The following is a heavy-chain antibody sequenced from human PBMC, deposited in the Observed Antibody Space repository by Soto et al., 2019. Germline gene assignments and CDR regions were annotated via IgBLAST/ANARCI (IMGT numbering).Heavy chain of an antibody. Sequence: RLSCAASGFTFSTYGMHWVRQAPGKGLEWLAVISNNGINKYYADSVKGRFTISRDNSKDTLFLQMNSLRGEDTAIYYCARVIRADSTSSNFYYYSGLDVWGQGTTVTVSS. D-gene: IGHD6-6*01. CDR1: GFTFSTYG. V-gene: IGHV3-30*03. CDR3: ARVIRADSTSSNFYYYSGLDV. J-gene: IGHJ6*02. CDR2: ISNNGINK.